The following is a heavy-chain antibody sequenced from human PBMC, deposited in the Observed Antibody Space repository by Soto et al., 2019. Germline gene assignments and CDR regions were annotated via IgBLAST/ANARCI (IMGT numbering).Heavy chain of an antibody. CDR1: GGTFSSYT. CDR3: ARDCSSTSCTYCSGGSCPDYYYYYYGMDV. CDR2: IIPILGIA. J-gene: IGHJ6*02. V-gene: IGHV1-69*04. Sequence: ASVKVSCKASGGTFSSYTISWVRQAPGQGLEWMGRIIPILGIANYAQKFQGRVTITADKSTSTAYMELSSLRSEDTAVYYCARDCSSTSCTYCSGGSCPDYYYYYYGMDVWGQGTTVTVSS. D-gene: IGHD2-15*01.